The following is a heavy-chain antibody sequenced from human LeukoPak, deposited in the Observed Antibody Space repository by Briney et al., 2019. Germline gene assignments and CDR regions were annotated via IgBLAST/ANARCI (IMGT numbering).Heavy chain of an antibody. CDR2: ISYTGAT. CDR1: GGSINSYF. CDR3: ARDSSGWYGYFDY. J-gene: IGHJ4*02. V-gene: IGHV4-59*01. D-gene: IGHD6-19*01. Sequence: SETLSLTCTVSGGSINSYFWSWIRQPPGKRLEWLGYISYTGATNYSPSLENRVIISVDTSKNQFSLKLNSVTAADTAVYFCARDSSGWYGYFDYWGQGALVTVSS.